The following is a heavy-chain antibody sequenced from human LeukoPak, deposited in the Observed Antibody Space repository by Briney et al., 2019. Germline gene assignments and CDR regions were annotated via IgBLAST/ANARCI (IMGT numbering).Heavy chain of an antibody. V-gene: IGHV1-69*02. J-gene: IGHJ5*02. CDR3: ARVVPAAIGWFDP. CDR2: IIPILGIA. CDR1: GGTFSSYT. Sequence: SVKVSCKASGGTFSSYTISWVRQAPGQGLEWMGRIIPILGIANYAQKFQGRVTITADKSTSTAYMELSSLTSEDTAVYYCARVVPAAIGWFDPWGQGTLVTVSS. D-gene: IGHD2-2*01.